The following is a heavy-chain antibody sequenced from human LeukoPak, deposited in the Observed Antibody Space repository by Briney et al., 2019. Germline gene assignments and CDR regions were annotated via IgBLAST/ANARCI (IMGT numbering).Heavy chain of an antibody. CDR3: ARDLGGDYFDY. Sequence: GGSLRRSCAASGFTFSSYSMNWVRQAPGKGLEWVSSISSSSSYIYYADSVKGRFTISRDNAKNSLYLQMNSLRAEDTAVYYCARDLGGDYFDYWGQGTLVTVSS. D-gene: IGHD1-26*01. V-gene: IGHV3-21*01. CDR2: ISSSSSYI. CDR1: GFTFSSYS. J-gene: IGHJ4*02.